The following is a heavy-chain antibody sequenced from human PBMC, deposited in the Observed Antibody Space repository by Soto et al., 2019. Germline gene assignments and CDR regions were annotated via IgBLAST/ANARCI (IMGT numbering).Heavy chain of an antibody. CDR1: GFTFSNHG. Sequence: QVQLVESGGGVVQPGRSLRLSCAASGFTFSNHGMHWVRQAPGKGLEWVAIISYDGSKKYYADSVKGRFTISRDNSKNTLYLQMNTLRVEVTAVYYCAKDRVESGLGEIDYWGQGTLVTVSS. V-gene: IGHV3-30*18. D-gene: IGHD3-16*01. CDR3: AKDRVESGLGEIDY. J-gene: IGHJ4*02. CDR2: ISYDGSKK.